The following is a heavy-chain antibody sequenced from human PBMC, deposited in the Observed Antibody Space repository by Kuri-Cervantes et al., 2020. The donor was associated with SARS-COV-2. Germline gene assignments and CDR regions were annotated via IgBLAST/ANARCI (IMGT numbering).Heavy chain of an antibody. Sequence: GESLKISCAASGFTFSSYAMNWVRQAPGKGLEWVSSISGGGGSTYYADSVKGRFTISRDNSKNMLFLQMNSLRAEDTAVYYCVRDGDHWNFDYWGQGTLVTVSS. J-gene: IGHJ4*02. D-gene: IGHD1-1*01. CDR1: GFTFSSYA. CDR3: VRDGDHWNFDY. V-gene: IGHV3-23*01. CDR2: ISGGGGST.